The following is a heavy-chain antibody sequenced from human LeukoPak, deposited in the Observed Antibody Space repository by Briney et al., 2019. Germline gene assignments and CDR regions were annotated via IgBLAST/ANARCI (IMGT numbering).Heavy chain of an antibody. CDR1: GYMFTGYY. CDR3: ARGVMGNYGASYGDYQIY. Sequence: GASVKVSCKASGYMFTGYYMHWVRQAPGQGLEWMGWINPNSGGTNYAQKFQGRVTMTRDTSISTAYMELSRLRSDDTAVYYCARGVMGNYGASYGDYQIYWGQGTLVTVSS. V-gene: IGHV1-2*02. D-gene: IGHD4-17*01. CDR2: INPNSGGT. J-gene: IGHJ4*02.